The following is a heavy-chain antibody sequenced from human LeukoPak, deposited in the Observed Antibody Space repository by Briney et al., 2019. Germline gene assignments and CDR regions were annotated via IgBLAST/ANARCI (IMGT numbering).Heavy chain of an antibody. J-gene: IGHJ4*02. Sequence: PSETPSLTCAVYGGSFSGYYWSWIRQPPGKGLEWIGEINHSGSTNYNPSLKSRVTISVDTSKNQFSLKLSSVTAADTAVYYCASSYSNYLRPHPYYWGQGTLVTVSS. CDR3: ASSYSNYLRPHPYY. D-gene: IGHD4-11*01. CDR1: GGSFSGYY. V-gene: IGHV4-34*01. CDR2: INHSGST.